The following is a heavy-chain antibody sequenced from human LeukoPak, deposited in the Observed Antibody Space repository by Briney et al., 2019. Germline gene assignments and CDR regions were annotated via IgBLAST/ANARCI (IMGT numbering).Heavy chain of an antibody. J-gene: IGHJ4*02. V-gene: IGHV4-4*07. D-gene: IGHD3-22*01. CDR2: IYSSGST. CDR3: ARDYYDSSGYRDYFDY. CDR1: GGSISSYY. Sequence: SETLSLTCTVSGGSISSYYWSWIRLPAGKGLEWIGRIYSSGSTNYNPSLKSRVTMSVDTSKTQFSLKLSSVTAADTAVYYCARDYYDSSGYRDYFDYWGQGTLVTVSS.